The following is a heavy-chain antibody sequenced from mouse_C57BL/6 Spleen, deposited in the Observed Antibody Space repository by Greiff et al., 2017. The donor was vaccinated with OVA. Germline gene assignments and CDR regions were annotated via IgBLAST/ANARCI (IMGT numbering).Heavy chain of an antibody. CDR2: ISSGSSTI. CDR1: GFTFSDYG. CDR3: ARQELGRRDYYAMDY. Sequence: EVKLMESGGGLVKPGGSLKLSCAASGFTFSDYGMHWVRQAPEKGLEWVAYISSGSSTIYYADTVKGRFTISRDNAKNTLFLQMTSLRSEDTAMYYCARQELGRRDYYAMDYWGQGTSVTVSS. D-gene: IGHD4-1*01. J-gene: IGHJ4*01. V-gene: IGHV5-17*01.